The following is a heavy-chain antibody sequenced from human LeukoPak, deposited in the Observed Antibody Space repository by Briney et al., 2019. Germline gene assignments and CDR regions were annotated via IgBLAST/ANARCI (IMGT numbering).Heavy chain of an antibody. V-gene: IGHV4-59*01. J-gene: IGHJ6*02. CDR3: ARGGAVRGVISYGMDV. Sequence: SETLSLTCTVSGGSISSYYWSWIRQPPGKGLEWIGYIYYSGSTNYNPSLKSRVTISVDTSKNQFSLKLSSVTAADTAVYYCARGGAVRGVISYGMDVWGQGTTVTVSS. CDR2: IYYSGST. D-gene: IGHD3-10*01. CDR1: GGSISSYY.